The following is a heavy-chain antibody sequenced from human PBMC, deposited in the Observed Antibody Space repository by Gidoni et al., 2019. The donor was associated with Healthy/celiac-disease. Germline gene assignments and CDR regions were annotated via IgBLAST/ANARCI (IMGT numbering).Heavy chain of an antibody. CDR2: ISGSGGST. Sequence: EVQLVESVGGLLQPGGSLRRSCAAPGFSFSRYAMNWVPQGPGKGPEWVSAISGSGGSTYYADSVKGRFTISRDNSKNTLYLQMNSLRAEDTAVYYCAKDWRYYYGSGSYVDYWGQGTLVTVSS. CDR3: AKDWRYYYGSGSYVDY. CDR1: GFSFSRYA. J-gene: IGHJ4*02. V-gene: IGHV3-23*04. D-gene: IGHD3-10*01.